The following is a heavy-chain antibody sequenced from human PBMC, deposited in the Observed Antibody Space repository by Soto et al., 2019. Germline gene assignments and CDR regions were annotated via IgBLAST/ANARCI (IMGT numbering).Heavy chain of an antibody. Sequence: SETLSLTCAVSGASISSNKWWIWVRQPPGKGLEWIGGIYHSGSANYNPSLKSRVTISVDKSKNQFSLKLSSVTAADTAVYYCATRNDGSGSLDYWGQGALVTVSS. CDR1: GASISSNKW. J-gene: IGHJ4*02. CDR3: ATRNDGSGSLDY. V-gene: IGHV4-4*02. CDR2: IYHSGSA. D-gene: IGHD3-10*01.